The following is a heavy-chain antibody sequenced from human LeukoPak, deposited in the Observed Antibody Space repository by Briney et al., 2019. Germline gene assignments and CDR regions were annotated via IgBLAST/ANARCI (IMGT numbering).Heavy chain of an antibody. V-gene: IGHV4-59*08. CDR1: GGSISSYY. J-gene: IGHJ6*03. CDR2: IYYSGST. CDR3: ARHLPGYSYGFDDYYYYMDV. D-gene: IGHD5-18*01. Sequence: SETLSLTCTVSGGSISSYYWSWIRQPPGKGLEWIGYIYYSGSTNYNPPRKSRVTISVDTSKNQFSLKLSPVTAADTAVYYCARHLPGYSYGFDDYYYYMDVWGKGTTVTVSS.